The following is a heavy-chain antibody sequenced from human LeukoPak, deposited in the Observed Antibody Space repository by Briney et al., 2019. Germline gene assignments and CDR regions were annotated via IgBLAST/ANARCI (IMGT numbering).Heavy chain of an antibody. J-gene: IGHJ4*02. CDR1: GGSISSYY. CDR3: ARENTGSYREFDY. V-gene: IGHV4-4*07. D-gene: IGHD1-26*01. CDR2: IYSGGST. Sequence: PSETLSLTCTVSGGSISSYYWSWIRQPAGKGVEWIGRIYSGGSTNYNPSLKSRVTMSVDSSNNQFSLKLSSVTAADTAVFYCARENTGSYREFDYWGQGTLVTVSS.